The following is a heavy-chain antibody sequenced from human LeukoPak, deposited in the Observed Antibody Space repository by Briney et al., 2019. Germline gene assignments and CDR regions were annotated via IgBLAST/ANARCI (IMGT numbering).Heavy chain of an antibody. J-gene: IGHJ4*02. V-gene: IGHV3-48*01. CDR1: GFSFSTYS. Sequence: PGGSLRLSCAASGFSFSTYSMNWVRQAPGKGLQWVSYISSGSSAIYYTDSVKGRFTITRDDAKNSVYLQMNSLRTEDTAVYYCASKDYYGSGSYLDYWGQGTLVTVSS. D-gene: IGHD3-10*01. CDR3: ASKDYYGSGSYLDY. CDR2: ISSGSSAI.